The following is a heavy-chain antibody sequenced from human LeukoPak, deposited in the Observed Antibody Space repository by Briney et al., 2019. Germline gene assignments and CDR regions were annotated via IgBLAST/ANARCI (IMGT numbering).Heavy chain of an antibody. D-gene: IGHD6-13*01. CDR2: IKEDGSEK. CDR1: GFTFSTYW. CDR3: ARDRGYSTFDD. V-gene: IGHV3-7*03. J-gene: IGHJ4*02. Sequence: GGSLRLSCAASGFTFSTYWMSWVRQAPGKGLEWVANIKEDGSEKNLVDSVKGRFTISRDNAKNSLSLQMNSLRAEDTAVYYCARDRGYSTFDDWGQGTLVTVSS.